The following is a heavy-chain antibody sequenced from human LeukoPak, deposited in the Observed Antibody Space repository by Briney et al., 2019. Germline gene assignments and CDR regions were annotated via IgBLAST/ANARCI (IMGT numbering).Heavy chain of an antibody. CDR2: INAYNGNT. D-gene: IGHD3-10*01. CDR3: ARDPHYYGSGSYDY. Sequence: ASVKVSCKASGYTFTSYGISWVRQAPGQGLEWMGWINAYNGNTNYAQKLQGRVTMTTDTSTSTAYMELRSLRSDDTAVYYCARDPHYYGSGSYDYWGQGTLVTVSS. J-gene: IGHJ4*02. V-gene: IGHV1-18*01. CDR1: GYTFTSYG.